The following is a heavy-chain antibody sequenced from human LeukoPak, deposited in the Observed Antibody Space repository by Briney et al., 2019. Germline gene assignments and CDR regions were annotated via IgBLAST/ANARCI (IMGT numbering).Heavy chain of an antibody. CDR3: AKDKVGATTNY. D-gene: IGHD1-26*01. J-gene: IGHJ4*02. Sequence: GGSLRLSCTASGFTFSNYWMTWVRQAPGKGLEWVSAISGSGGSTYYADSVKGRFTISRDNSKNTLYLQMNSLRAEDTAVYYCAKDKVGATTNYWGQGTLVTVSS. CDR2: ISGSGGST. CDR1: GFTFSNYW. V-gene: IGHV3-23*01.